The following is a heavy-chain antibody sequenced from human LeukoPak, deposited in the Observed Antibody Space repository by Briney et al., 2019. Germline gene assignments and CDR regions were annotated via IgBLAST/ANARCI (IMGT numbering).Heavy chain of an antibody. D-gene: IGHD3-10*01. CDR2: INPSGGST. V-gene: IGHV1-46*01. CDR1: GYTFTSYY. J-gene: IGHJ4*02. CDR3: ARTRITMVRGVISPTYYFDY. Sequence: ASVKVSCKASGYTFTSYYMHWVRQAPGQGLEWMGIINPSGGSTSYAQKFQGRVTMTRDMSTSTVYMELSSLRSEDTAVYYCARTRITMVRGVISPTYYFDYWGQGTLVTVSS.